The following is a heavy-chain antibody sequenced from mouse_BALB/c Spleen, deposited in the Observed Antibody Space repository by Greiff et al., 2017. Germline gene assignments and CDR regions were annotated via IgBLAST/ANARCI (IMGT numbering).Heavy chain of an antibody. D-gene: IGHD2-2*01. J-gene: IGHJ2*01. Sequence: QLQQSGPELVKPGASVRISCKASGYTFTRHQIHRVKQRPGQGLEWIGWIYTGNVNTKYNEKFKGKATLTADKSSSTACMQLSSLASEDSAVYFCAREEPWFFDYWGQGTTLTVSS. V-gene: IGHV1S56*01. CDR2: IYTGNVNT. CDR1: GYTFTRHQ. CDR3: AREEPWFFDY.